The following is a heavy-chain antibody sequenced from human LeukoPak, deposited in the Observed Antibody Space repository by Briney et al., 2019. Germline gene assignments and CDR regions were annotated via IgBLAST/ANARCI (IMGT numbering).Heavy chain of an antibody. J-gene: IGHJ4*02. CDR1: GFIFSGYW. CDR2: IKQDGTEK. Sequence: GGSLRLSCAASGFIFSGYWMTWVRQAPGKGLEWVANIKQDGTEKYYVDSVKGRFTISRDNAKNSLYLQMNSLRAEDTAVYYCARDKFGELLFDYWGQGTLVTVSS. V-gene: IGHV3-7*01. D-gene: IGHD3-10*01. CDR3: ARDKFGELLFDY.